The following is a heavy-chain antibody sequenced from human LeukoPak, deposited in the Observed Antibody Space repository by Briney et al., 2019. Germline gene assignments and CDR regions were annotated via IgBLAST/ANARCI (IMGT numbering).Heavy chain of an antibody. V-gene: IGHV4-34*01. CDR2: INHSGST. CDR3: ARVGGLDSSGYYYDY. D-gene: IGHD3-22*01. J-gene: IGHJ4*02. Sequence: SETLSLTCAVYGGSFSGYYWSWIRQPPGKGLEWIGEINHSGSTNYNPSLKSRVTISVDTSKNQFSLKLSSVTAADTAVYYCARVGGLDSSGYYYDYWGQGTLVTVSS. CDR1: GGSFSGYY.